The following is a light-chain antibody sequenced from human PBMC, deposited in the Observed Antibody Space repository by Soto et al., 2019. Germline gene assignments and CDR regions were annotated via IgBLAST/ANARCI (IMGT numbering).Light chain of an antibody. CDR1: NSDVGGYNY. CDR3: CSYVYTDTWV. V-gene: IGLV2-11*01. CDR2: GVS. J-gene: IGLJ3*02. Sequence: QSVLTQPRSVSGSPGQSVTISCTGTNSDVGGYNYVSWYQQYPGKAPKLMISGVSERPSGVPDRFSGSKSGNTASLTISGLQAEDEADYYCCSYVYTDTWVFGGGTQLTVL.